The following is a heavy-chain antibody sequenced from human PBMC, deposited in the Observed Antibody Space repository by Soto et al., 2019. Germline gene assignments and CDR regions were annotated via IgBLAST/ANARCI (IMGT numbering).Heavy chain of an antibody. CDR1: GDSISTYY. J-gene: IGHJ4*02. CDR3: ALRSMAVVPEY. V-gene: IGHV4-59*01. Sequence: QVQLQESGPGLVKPSETLSLTCAVSGDSISTYYCMCIRQPPGKGLESIGYLYYGRSANYNPSLKSRVTLSVDTSTNQCSLTLSSMTAADTAVYYCALRSMAVVPEYWGQGTLVTVSS. D-gene: IGHD3-22*01. CDR2: LYYGRSA.